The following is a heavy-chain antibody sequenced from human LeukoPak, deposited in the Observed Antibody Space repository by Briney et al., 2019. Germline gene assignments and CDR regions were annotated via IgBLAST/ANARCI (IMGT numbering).Heavy chain of an antibody. CDR1: RFTFYSYQ. D-gene: IGHD2-2*01. V-gene: IGHV3-23*05. J-gene: IGHJ3*02. CDR3: AKDRGHCSSTSCPLSAFDI. Sequence: QPGGTLRLSSAGYRFTFYSYQMEWVPQAPGKELEGVAYIYNIISTTYYAGSVKGRLTISRDNSKNTLYLQMNSLRAEDTAVYYCAKDRGHCSSTSCPLSAFDIWGQGTMVTVSS. CDR2: IYNIISTT.